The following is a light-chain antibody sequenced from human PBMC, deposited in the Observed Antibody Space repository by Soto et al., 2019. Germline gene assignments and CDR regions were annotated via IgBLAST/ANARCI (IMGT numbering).Light chain of an antibody. CDR2: AAS. Sequence: EIVLTQSPGTLSLSPGERATLSCRASQSVGSSYLAWYQQKRGQAPSLLMYAASSRATGIPDRFSGSGSGTHFTLTISRLEPEDFAVYYCQQYGSSTQTFGQGTKVDIK. V-gene: IGKV3-20*01. CDR3: QQYGSSTQT. J-gene: IGKJ1*01. CDR1: QSVGSSY.